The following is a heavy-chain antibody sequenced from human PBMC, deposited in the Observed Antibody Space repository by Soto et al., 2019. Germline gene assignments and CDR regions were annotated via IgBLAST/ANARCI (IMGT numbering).Heavy chain of an antibody. J-gene: IGHJ3*02. CDR3: AKDSSAYQLSQLPTFAFAI. Sequence: EVQLLESGGGLVQPGGSLRLSCAASGFTFRSYAMSWVRQAPGKGLEWVSAISGSGGSTYYADSVKGRFTISRDNSKNTLYLQMNSLRAEDTAVYYCAKDSSAYQLSQLPTFAFAIWGQGTMVTVSS. CDR2: ISGSGGST. D-gene: IGHD2-2*01. CDR1: GFTFRSYA. V-gene: IGHV3-23*01.